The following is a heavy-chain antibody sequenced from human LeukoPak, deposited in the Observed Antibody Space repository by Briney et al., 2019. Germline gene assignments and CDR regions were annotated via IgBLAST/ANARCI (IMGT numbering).Heavy chain of an antibody. Sequence: GGSLRLSCAASGFTFSSYEMNWVRQAPGKGLEWVSYVSSSGSTIYYADSVKSRFTISRDNSKNTLYLQMNSLRAGDAALYYCAKPGAGGSYFDSWGQGTQVTVSS. V-gene: IGHV3-48*03. CDR2: VSSSGSTI. J-gene: IGHJ4*02. D-gene: IGHD1-14*01. CDR1: GFTFSSYE. CDR3: AKPGAGGSYFDS.